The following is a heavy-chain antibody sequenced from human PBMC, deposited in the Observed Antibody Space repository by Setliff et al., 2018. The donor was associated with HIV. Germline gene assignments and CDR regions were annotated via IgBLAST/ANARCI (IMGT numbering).Heavy chain of an antibody. V-gene: IGHV1-2*06. CDR2: INPNTGGA. CDR1: GYTFTDHY. Sequence: VASVKVSCKSSGYTFTDHYMHWVRQAPGQGLEWMGRINPNTGGANYAQIFQGRVTMTRDTSIGTAYMELNRLRSDDTAIYYCARGFATNWLDTWGQGTLVTVS. CDR3: ARGFATNWLDT. J-gene: IGHJ5*02.